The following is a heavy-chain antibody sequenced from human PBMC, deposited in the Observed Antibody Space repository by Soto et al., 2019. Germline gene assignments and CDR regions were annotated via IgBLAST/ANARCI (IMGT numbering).Heavy chain of an antibody. CDR3: ARGVPAAMSYFQY. Sequence: GGSLRLSCAASGFTFSSYSMNWVRQAPGKGLEWVSYISNSSSIIYYADSVKGRFTISRDNAKNSLYLQMNSLRAEDTAIYYCARGVPAAMSYFQYWGQGXLVTVSS. CDR1: GFTFSSYS. CDR2: ISNSSSII. J-gene: IGHJ1*01. D-gene: IGHD2-2*01. V-gene: IGHV3-48*01.